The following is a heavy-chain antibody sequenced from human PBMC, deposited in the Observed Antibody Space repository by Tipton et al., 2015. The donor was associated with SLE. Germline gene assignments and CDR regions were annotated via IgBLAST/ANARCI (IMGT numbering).Heavy chain of an antibody. CDR3: ATNGHGETYEFFTEYLRH. V-gene: IGHV4-34*01. D-gene: IGHD5-12*01. CDR1: GGSFSGNY. CDR2: INDSGST. J-gene: IGHJ1*01. Sequence: TLSLTCAVSGGSFSGNYWSWVRQPPGKGLEWIGEINDSGSTNYNPSLKSRVNISIDTSKNQFSLKLNSVTAADTAVYYCATNGHGETYEFFTEYLRHWGQGTLVTVSS.